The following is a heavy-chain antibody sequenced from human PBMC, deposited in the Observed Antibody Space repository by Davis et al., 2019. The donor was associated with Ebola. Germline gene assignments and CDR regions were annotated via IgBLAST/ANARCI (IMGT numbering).Heavy chain of an antibody. CDR1: GGSISSGGYY. V-gene: IGHV4-34*01. CDR3: ARSPGIARYNWFDP. CDR2: INHSGST. D-gene: IGHD6-13*01. J-gene: IGHJ5*02. Sequence: SETLSLTCAVSGGSISSGGYYWSWIRQPPGKGLEWIGEINHSGSTNYNPSLKSRVTISADTSKNQFSLKLSSVTAADTAVYYCARSPGIARYNWFDPWGQGTLVTVSS.